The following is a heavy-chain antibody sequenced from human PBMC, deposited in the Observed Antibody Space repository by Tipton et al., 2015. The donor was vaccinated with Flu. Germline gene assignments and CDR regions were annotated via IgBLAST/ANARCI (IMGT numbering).Heavy chain of an antibody. CDR3: ARAEIGDFDY. CDR1: GDSISSYY. J-gene: IGHJ4*02. Sequence: TLSLTCTVSGDSISSYYCTWIRQPAGKGLEWIGRISTSGNTNYNPSLKSRVTMSVDTSKNQFSLKLTSVTAADTAVYYCARAEIGDFDYWGQGTLVTVSS. CDR2: ISTSGNT. D-gene: IGHD2/OR15-2a*01. V-gene: IGHV4-4*07.